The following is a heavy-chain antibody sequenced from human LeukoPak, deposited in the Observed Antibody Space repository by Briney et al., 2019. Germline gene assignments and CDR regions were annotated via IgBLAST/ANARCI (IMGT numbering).Heavy chain of an antibody. CDR3: TRASGYSSGAVDY. D-gene: IGHD5-18*01. CDR2: ISWNSGSI. CDR1: GFTFDDYA. Sequence: GRSLRLSCAASGFTFDDYAMHWVRQAPGKGLEWVSGISWNSGSIGYADSVKGRFTISRDNAKSTLYLQMNSLRADDMALYYCTRASGYSSGAVDYWGQGTLVTVS. V-gene: IGHV3-9*03. J-gene: IGHJ4*02.